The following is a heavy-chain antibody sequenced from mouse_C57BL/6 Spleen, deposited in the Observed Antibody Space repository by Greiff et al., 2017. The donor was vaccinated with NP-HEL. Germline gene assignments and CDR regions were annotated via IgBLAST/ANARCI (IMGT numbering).Heavy chain of an antibody. V-gene: IGHV1-81*01. J-gene: IGHJ1*03. Sequence: VQLQQSGAELARPGASVKLSCKASGYTFTSYGISWVKQRTGQGLEWIGEIYPRSGNTYYNEKFKGKATLTADKSSSTAYMELRSLTSEDSAVYVCARGESPYWYFDVWGTGTTVTVSS. CDR1: GYTFTSYG. CDR3: ARGESPYWYFDV. CDR2: IYPRSGNT.